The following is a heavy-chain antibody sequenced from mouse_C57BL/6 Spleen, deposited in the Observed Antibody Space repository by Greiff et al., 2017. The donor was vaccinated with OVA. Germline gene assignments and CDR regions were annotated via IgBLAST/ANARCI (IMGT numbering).Heavy chain of an antibody. D-gene: IGHD2-1*01. CDR1: GYTFTSYD. V-gene: IGHV1-85*01. CDR3: ARKDLLSDMDY. J-gene: IGHJ4*01. CDR2: IYPRDGST. Sequence: VKLMESGPELVKPGASVKLSCKASGYTFTSYDINWVKQRPGQGLEWIGWIYPRDGSTKYNEKFKGKATLTVDTSSSTAYMELHSLTSEDSAVYFCARKDLLSDMDYWGQGTSVTVPS.